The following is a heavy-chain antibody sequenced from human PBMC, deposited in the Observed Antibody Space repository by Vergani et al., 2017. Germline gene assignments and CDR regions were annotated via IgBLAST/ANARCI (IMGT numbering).Heavy chain of an antibody. V-gene: IGHV3-7*01. J-gene: IGHJ1*01. CDR1: GFMFSNYW. CDR2: IKQDGSEN. D-gene: IGHD6-19*01. Sequence: EVQLVESGGGLVQPGGSLRLSCAASGFMFSNYWMNWVRQAPGKGLGWVANIKQDGSENDYVDSLKGRFTISRDNARNSLYLQMNSLRAEETAVYSCAKPLYIPVAGMYFQHWGQGRLVTLSS. CDR3: AKPLYIPVAGMYFQH.